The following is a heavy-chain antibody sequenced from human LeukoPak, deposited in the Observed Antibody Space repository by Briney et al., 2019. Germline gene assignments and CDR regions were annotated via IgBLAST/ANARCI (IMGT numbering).Heavy chain of an antibody. CDR1: GFTFGSYS. CDR3: ARWSSSINMAPYH. Sequence: GGSLRLSCAASGFTFGSYSMNWVRQAPGKGLEWVSSISSSSSYIYYADSVKGRFTISRDNAKNSLYLQMNSLRAEDTAVYYCARWSSSINMAPYHWGQGTLVTVSS. D-gene: IGHD2/OR15-2a*01. J-gene: IGHJ5*02. CDR2: ISSSSSYI. V-gene: IGHV3-21*01.